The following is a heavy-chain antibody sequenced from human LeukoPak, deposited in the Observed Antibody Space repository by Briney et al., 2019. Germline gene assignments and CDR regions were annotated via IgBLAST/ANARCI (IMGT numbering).Heavy chain of an antibody. V-gene: IGHV4-59*01. CDR3: ARGRGSWFNWFDP. CDR2: IYYSGST. Sequence: PSETLSLTCTVSGGSISSYYWGWIRQPPGKGLEWIGYIYYSGSTNYNPSLKSRVTISVDTSKNQFSLKLSSVTAADTAVYYCARGRGSWFNWFDPWGQGTLVTVSS. D-gene: IGHD6-13*01. CDR1: GGSISSYY. J-gene: IGHJ5*02.